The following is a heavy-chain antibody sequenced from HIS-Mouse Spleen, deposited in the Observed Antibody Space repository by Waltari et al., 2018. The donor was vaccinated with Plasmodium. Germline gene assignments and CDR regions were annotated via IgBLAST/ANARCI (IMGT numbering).Heavy chain of an antibody. CDR3: ASSWYWYFDL. J-gene: IGHJ2*01. Sequence: EVQLVESGGGLVQPGGSLRLSWAASGFTFSGYWRSWVRQAPGKGLEWVANRKQDGSEKYYVDSVKGRFTISRDNAKNSLYLQMNSLRAEDTAVYYCASSWYWYFDLWGRGTLVTVSS. D-gene: IGHD6-13*01. V-gene: IGHV3-7*01. CDR1: GFTFSGYW. CDR2: RKQDGSEK.